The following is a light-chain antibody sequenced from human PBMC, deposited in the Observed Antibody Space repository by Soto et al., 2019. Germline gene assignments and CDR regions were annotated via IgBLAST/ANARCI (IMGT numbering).Light chain of an antibody. Sequence: QSVLTQPPSVSGAPGQRVTISCTGSSSNIGAGYDVHWYQQLPGTAPKLLIYGNSNRPSGVPDRFSGSKSGTSASPAITGVQAKDADDYYCQSYDSSLSGSYVVFGGGTKLTVL. J-gene: IGLJ2*01. V-gene: IGLV1-40*01. CDR3: QSYDSSLSGSYVV. CDR2: GNS. CDR1: SSNIGAGYD.